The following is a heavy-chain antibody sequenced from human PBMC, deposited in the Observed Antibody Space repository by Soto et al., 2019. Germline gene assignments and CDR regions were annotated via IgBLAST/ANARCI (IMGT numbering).Heavy chain of an antibody. V-gene: IGHV2-70*13. Sequence: TGPTLVNPTETLTLTCTFSGFSLNTGGICVSWIRQPPGKALEWLGLIDWADDKDYRTSLKTRLTISKDSSKNQVVLTMTNMDPVDTATYYCARSLSVAASSGFDFWGQGILVTVSS. CDR3: ARSLSVAASSGFDF. J-gene: IGHJ4*02. CDR2: IDWADDK. CDR1: GFSLNTGGIC. D-gene: IGHD2-15*01.